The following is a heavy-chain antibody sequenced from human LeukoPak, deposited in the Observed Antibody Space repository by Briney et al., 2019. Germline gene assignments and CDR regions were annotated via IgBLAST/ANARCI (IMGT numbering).Heavy chain of an antibody. D-gene: IGHD6-6*01. CDR2: VSGSGAYT. CDR3: AHARDHTYGTSLYLDY. Sequence: AGSLRLSCEASVFTFNSYAMAWVRQAPGKGLQWVSTVSGSGAYTFYTDSLKGRFTISRDNYNNTSYPGINSIRAEDTALYYCAHARDHTYGTSLYLDYRGQGTLVTVSS. CDR1: VFTFNSYA. J-gene: IGHJ4*02. V-gene: IGHV3-23*01.